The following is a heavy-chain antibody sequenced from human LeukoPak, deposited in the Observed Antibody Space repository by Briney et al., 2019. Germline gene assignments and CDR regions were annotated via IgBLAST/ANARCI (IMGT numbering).Heavy chain of an antibody. V-gene: IGHV4-61*02. CDR3: ASEYSYGLDAFDI. CDR1: GGSISSGSYY. CDR2: IYTSGST. D-gene: IGHD5-18*01. J-gene: IGHJ3*02. Sequence: SETLSLTCTVSGGSISSGSYYGSWIRQPAGKGLVWIGRIYTSGSTNYNPSLKSRVTISVDTSKNQFSLKLSSVTAADTAVYYCASEYSYGLDAFDIWGQGTMVTVSS.